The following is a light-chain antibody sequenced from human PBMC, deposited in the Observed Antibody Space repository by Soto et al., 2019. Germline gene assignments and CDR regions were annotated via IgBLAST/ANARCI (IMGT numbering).Light chain of an antibody. CDR1: SGDIGGYDY. J-gene: IGLJ1*01. V-gene: IGLV2-8*01. Sequence: QSALTQPPSASGSPGQSVTISCTGTSGDIGGYDYVSWYQQHPGKAPKLMIYETAKRPSGVSNRFSASKSPNTASLTISGLQPDDEADYYCCSYVDNNSYVFGSGTKLTVL. CDR2: ETA. CDR3: CSYVDNNSYV.